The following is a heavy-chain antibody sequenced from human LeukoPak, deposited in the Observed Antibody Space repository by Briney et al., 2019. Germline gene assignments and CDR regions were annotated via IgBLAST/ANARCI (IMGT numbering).Heavy chain of an antibody. CDR2: IYYSGST. J-gene: IGHJ4*02. D-gene: IGHD4-17*01. V-gene: IGHV4-59*01. CDR1: GGSISSYY. Sequence: SETLSLTCTVSGGSISSYYLSWIRQPPGKGLEWIGYIYYSGSTNYNPSLKSRVTISVDTSKNQFSLKLSSVTAADTPVYYCARDPYGDYYFDYWGQGTLVTVSS. CDR3: ARDPYGDYYFDY.